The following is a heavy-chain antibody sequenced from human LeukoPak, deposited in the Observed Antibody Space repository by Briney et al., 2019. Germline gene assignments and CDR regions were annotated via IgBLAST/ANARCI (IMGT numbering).Heavy chain of an antibody. Sequence: GGSLRLSCAASGFTFSSYGMHWVRQAPGKGLEWVAFIRYDGSNKYYADSVKGRFTISRDNSKNTLYLQMNSLRAEDTAVYYCAKGESALDAFDIWGQGTMVTVSS. CDR2: IRYDGSNK. CDR3: AKGESALDAFDI. D-gene: IGHD3-10*01. J-gene: IGHJ3*02. V-gene: IGHV3-30*02. CDR1: GFTFSSYG.